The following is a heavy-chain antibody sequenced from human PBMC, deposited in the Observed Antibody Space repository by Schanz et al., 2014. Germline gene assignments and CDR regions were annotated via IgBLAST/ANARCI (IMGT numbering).Heavy chain of an antibody. D-gene: IGHD3-22*01. Sequence: KKPGSSVKVSCKASGGTFSGSAISWVLQVPGQGLEWMGWIIPVFGTANYAQKFQGRVPITADESTSTVFMVLSSLRTEDTDVYFCAKAINAVVPHADAFHLWGQGKRVNVYS. J-gene: IGHJ3*01. CDR2: IIPVFGTA. CDR3: AKAINAVVPHADAFHL. CDR1: GGTFSGSA. V-gene: IGHV1-69*01.